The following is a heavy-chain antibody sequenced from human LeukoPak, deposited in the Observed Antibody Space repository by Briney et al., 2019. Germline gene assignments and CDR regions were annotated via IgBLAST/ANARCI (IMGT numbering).Heavy chain of an antibody. CDR3: ARVHYYDSSGYGRYFDY. V-gene: IGHV4-30-4*01. CDR1: GGSISSGDYY. CDR2: IYYSGST. Sequence: SETLSLTCTVSGGSISSGDYYWSWIRQPPGKGLEWIGYIYYSGSTYYNPSLKSRVTISVDTSKNQFSLKLSSVTAADTAVYYCARVHYYDSSGYGRYFDYWGQGTLVTVSS. J-gene: IGHJ4*02. D-gene: IGHD3-22*01.